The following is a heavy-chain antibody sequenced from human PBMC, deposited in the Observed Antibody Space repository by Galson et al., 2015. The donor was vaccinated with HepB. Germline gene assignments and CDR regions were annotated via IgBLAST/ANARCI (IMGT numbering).Heavy chain of an antibody. D-gene: IGHD4-17*01. V-gene: IGHV4-59*12. CDR1: GGSISRYY. CDR2: IYYSGST. J-gene: IGHJ2*01. CDR3: ARDCAILYGDQVPDPWYFDL. Sequence: ETLSLTCTVSGGSISRYYWSWIRQPPGKGLEWIGYIYYSGSTNYNPSLKSRVTISVDKSKNQFSLKLSSVTAADTAVYYCARDCAILYGDQVPDPWYFDLWGRGTLVTVSS.